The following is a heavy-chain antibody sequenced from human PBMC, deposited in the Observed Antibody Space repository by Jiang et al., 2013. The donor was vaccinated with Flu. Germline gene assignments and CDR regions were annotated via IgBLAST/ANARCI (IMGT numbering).Heavy chain of an antibody. CDR3: ASPRSYSGYAAFDY. J-gene: IGHJ4*02. Sequence: GAEVKKPGSSVRVSCKASGGTFSSYSITWMRQAPGQGLELMGRIIPIVAVTNYAQTFQGRVTITADESTSTAYMELSSLRSEDTAVYYCASPRSYSGYAAFDYWGQGTLVTVSS. V-gene: IGHV1-69*02. CDR1: GGTFSSYS. D-gene: IGHD5-12*01. CDR2: IIPIVAVT.